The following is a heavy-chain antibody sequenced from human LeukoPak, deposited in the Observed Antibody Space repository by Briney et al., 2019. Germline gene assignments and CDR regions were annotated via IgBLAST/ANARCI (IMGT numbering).Heavy chain of an antibody. Sequence: GGSLRLSCVASGFTFNTYNMNWFRQAPGKGLEWISYISSSSGTIYYADSVKGRFTISRDNAKNSLYLQMNSLRTEDTAVYYCARGRDLFDSWGQGTLVIVSS. V-gene: IGHV3-48*04. J-gene: IGHJ4*02. CDR1: GFTFNTYN. CDR2: ISSSSGTI. CDR3: ARGRDLFDS.